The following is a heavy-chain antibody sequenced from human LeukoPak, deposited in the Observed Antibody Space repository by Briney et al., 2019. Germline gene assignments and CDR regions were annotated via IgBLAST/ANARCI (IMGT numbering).Heavy chain of an antibody. CDR3: AVHPGYCSGGSCYGGWFDP. CDR2: IYYSGST. J-gene: IGHJ5*02. V-gene: IGHV4-39*07. CDR1: GGSLSSSSYY. D-gene: IGHD2-15*01. Sequence: SETLSLTCTVSGGSLSSSSYYWGWIRQPPGKGLEWIGSIYYSGSTYYNPSLKSRVTISVDTSKNQFSLKLSSVTAADTAVYYCAVHPGYCSGGSCYGGWFDPWGQGTLVTVSS.